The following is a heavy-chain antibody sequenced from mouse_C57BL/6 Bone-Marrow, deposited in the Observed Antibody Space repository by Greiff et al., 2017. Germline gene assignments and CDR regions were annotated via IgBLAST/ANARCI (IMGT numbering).Heavy chain of an antibody. Sequence: EVHLVESGGGLVKPGGSLKLSCAASGFTFSDYGMHWVRQAPEKGLEWVAYISSGSSTIYYADTVKGRFTISRDNAKNNLFLQMTCLRSEDTAMYYCARWYYSNYGVYAMDYWGQGTSVTVSS. V-gene: IGHV5-17*01. D-gene: IGHD2-5*01. CDR3: ARWYYSNYGVYAMDY. CDR2: ISSGSSTI. J-gene: IGHJ4*01. CDR1: GFTFSDYG.